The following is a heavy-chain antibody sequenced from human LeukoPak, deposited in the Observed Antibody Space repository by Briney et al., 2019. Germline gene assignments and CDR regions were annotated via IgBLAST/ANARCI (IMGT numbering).Heavy chain of an antibody. D-gene: IGHD3-10*01. CDR3: AKGSPARPNWFDP. Sequence: PGGSLRLSCAASGFTITNYWMHRVRQAPGQGLVWVSRISSDGTTTNYADSVRGRFTISRDNAKNMLYLQMNSLRAEDTAVYYCAKGSPARPNWFDPWGQGTLVTVSS. CDR2: ISSDGTTT. V-gene: IGHV3-74*01. CDR1: GFTITNYW. J-gene: IGHJ5*02.